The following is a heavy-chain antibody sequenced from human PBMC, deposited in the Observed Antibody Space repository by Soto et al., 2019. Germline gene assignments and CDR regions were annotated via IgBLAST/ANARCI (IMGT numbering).Heavy chain of an antibody. J-gene: IGHJ3*02. CDR3: AKEYSSGWPDAFDI. CDR1: GFTFSSYG. D-gene: IGHD6-19*01. Sequence: GSLRLSCAASGFTFSSYGMHWVRQAPGKGLEWVAVISYDGSNKYYADSVKGRFTISRDNSKNTLYLQMNSLRAEDTAVYYCAKEYSSGWPDAFDIWGQGTMITVSS. CDR2: ISYDGSNK. V-gene: IGHV3-30*18.